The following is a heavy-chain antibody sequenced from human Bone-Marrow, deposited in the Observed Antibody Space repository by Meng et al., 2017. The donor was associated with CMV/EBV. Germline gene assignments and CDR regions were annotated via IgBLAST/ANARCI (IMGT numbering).Heavy chain of an antibody. J-gene: IGHJ2*01. CDR3: ARVSLITNPLRGSRYIDL. Sequence: GESLKISCAASGFTFSSYSMNWVRQAPGKGLEWVSYISSSSSTIYYADSVKGRFTISRDNAKNSLYLQMNSLRAEDTAVYYCARVSLITNPLRGSRYIDLWGRGTLVTVSS. CDR2: ISSSSSTI. V-gene: IGHV3-48*04. CDR1: GFTFSSYS. D-gene: IGHD1-14*01.